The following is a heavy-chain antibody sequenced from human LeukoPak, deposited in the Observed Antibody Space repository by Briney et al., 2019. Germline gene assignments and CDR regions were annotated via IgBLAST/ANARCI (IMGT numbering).Heavy chain of an antibody. Sequence: SETLSLTCTGSGGPMKSGTYYWSWIRQPAGKGLEWIGRIYTSGSTNYNPTLKSRVTISIDTSKNQFSLNLSSVTAADTAVYYCARGDSNDNDYGDYPDYWGQGTLVTVSS. D-gene: IGHD4-17*01. CDR3: ARGDSNDNDYGDYPDY. CDR2: IYTSGST. V-gene: IGHV4-61*02. CDR1: GGPMKSGTYY. J-gene: IGHJ4*02.